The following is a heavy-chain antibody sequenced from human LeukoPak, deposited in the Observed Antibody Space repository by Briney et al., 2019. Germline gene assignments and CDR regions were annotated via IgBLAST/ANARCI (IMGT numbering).Heavy chain of an antibody. V-gene: IGHV3-21*04. CDR2: ISSSSSYI. J-gene: IGHJ4*02. CDR3: ARPFRSGSPFDY. Sequence: PGGSLRLSCAASGFTFSSYSMNWVRQAPGKGLEWVSSISSSSSYIYYADSVKGRFTISRDNAKNSLYLQMNSLRAEDTAVYYCARPFRSGSPFDYWGQGTLVIVSS. D-gene: IGHD3-10*01. CDR1: GFTFSSYS.